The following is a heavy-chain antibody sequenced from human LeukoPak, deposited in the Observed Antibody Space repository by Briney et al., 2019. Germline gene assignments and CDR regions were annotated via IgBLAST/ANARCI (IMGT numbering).Heavy chain of an antibody. V-gene: IGHV1-18*01. Sequence: GASVKVSCKASGYTFTGYGISWVRQAPGQGLEWMGWISAYNGNTNYARKLQGRVTMTTDTSTSTAYMELRSLRSDDTAVYYCARGKGYCSGGSCYSGYYYYYMDVWGKGTTVTVSS. CDR1: GYTFTGYG. D-gene: IGHD2-15*01. J-gene: IGHJ6*03. CDR2: ISAYNGNT. CDR3: ARGKGYCSGGSCYSGYYYYYMDV.